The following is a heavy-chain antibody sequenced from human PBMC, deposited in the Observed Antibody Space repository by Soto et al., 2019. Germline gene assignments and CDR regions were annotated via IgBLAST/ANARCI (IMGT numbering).Heavy chain of an antibody. J-gene: IGHJ4*02. D-gene: IGHD5-18*01. CDR2: IIPIFGPA. V-gene: IGHV1-69*13. Sequence: SVKVSCKASGDSFSSYAINWVRQAPGQGLEWMGGIIPIFGPANYAQKFQGRVTITADESTGTAYMELSSLRSEDTAVYYCAGWRTTIQLWLGDYFDYWGQGTLVTVSS. CDR1: GDSFSSYA. CDR3: AGWRTTIQLWLGDYFDY.